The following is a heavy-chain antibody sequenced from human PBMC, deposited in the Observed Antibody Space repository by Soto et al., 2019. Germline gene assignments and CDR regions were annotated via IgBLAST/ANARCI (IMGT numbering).Heavy chain of an antibody. CDR2: ISSGSGYT. Sequence: GGSLRLACTASGFTFSDYYMSWIRRAPGKGLEWVSYISSGSGYTDYADSVKGRFTISRDNAKNSLYLQMNSLGADDTGIYFCARTAVVAVAGPSPNSFDPSGKATLVTVCS. D-gene: IGHD6-19*01. J-gene: IGHJ5*02. CDR1: GFTFSDYY. V-gene: IGHV3-11*06. CDR3: ARTAVVAVAGPSPNSFDP.